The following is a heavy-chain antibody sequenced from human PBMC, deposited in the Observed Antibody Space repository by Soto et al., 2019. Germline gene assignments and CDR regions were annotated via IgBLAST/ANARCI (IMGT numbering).Heavy chain of an antibody. J-gene: IGHJ6*02. CDR1: GGSISSYY. CDR3: ARDGISTTDDYYYYGMDV. D-gene: IGHD2-2*01. CDR2: IYYSGST. V-gene: IGHV4-59*01. Sequence: SETLSLTCTVSGGSISSYYWSWIRQPPGKGLEWIGYIYYSGSTNYNPSLKSRVTISVDTSKNQFSLKLSSVTAADTAVYYCARDGISTTDDYYYYGMDVWGQGTTVTVSS.